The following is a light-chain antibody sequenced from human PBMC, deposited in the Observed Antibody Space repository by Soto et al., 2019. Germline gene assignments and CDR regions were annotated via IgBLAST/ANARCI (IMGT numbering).Light chain of an antibody. CDR2: EVS. V-gene: IGLV2-23*02. CDR1: SSDVWSYNL. Sequence: QSALTQPASVSGSPGQSITISCTGTSSDVWSYNLVSWYQQHPGKAPKLMIYEVSKRPSGVSNRFSGSKFGNTASLTISGLQAEDEADYYCCSYAGSSTFVVFGTGTKVTVL. CDR3: CSYAGSSTFVV. J-gene: IGLJ1*01.